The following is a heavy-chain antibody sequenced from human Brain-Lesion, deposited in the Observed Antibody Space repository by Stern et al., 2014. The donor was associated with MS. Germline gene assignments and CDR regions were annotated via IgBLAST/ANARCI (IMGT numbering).Heavy chain of an antibody. CDR1: GASISNTQW. CDR2: IYQSGSA. CDR3: ARDPRRGGLSGYYHGMDV. D-gene: IGHD3-10*01. V-gene: IGHV4-4*02. Sequence: QVQLQESGPGLVKPSGTLSLTCAVSGASISNTQWWTWVRQSPGKGLEWIGEIYQSGSANYNPPLRSRVTISVDRSKNSFSLKLNSGTAADTAVYYCARDPRRGGLSGYYHGMDVWGQGTTVTVSS. J-gene: IGHJ6*02.